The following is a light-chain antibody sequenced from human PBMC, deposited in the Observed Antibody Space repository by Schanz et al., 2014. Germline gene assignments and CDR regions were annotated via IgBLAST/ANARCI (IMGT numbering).Light chain of an antibody. CDR1: QSVSSN. CDR3: QQYNNWPPMYT. J-gene: IGKJ2*01. V-gene: IGKV3-15*01. Sequence: EIVMTQSPATLSVSPGERATLSCRASQSVSSNLAWYQQKPGQAPRLLISGASTRATDIPARFSGSGSGTDFTLTITSLQSEDFAVYYCQQYNNWPPMYTFGQGTKLEIK. CDR2: GAS.